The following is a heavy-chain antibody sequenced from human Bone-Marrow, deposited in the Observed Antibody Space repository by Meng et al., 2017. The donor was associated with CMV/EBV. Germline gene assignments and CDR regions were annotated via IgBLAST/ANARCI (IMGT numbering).Heavy chain of an antibody. V-gene: IGHV4-34*01. CDR3: ARTTVTTNTYYYYYYGMDV. CDR2: INHSGST. Sequence: GSLRLSCAVYGGSFSGYYWSWIRQPPGKGLEWIGEINHSGSTNYNPSLKSRVTISVDTSKDQFSLKLSSVTAADTAVYYCARTTVTTNTYYYYYYGMDVWGQGTTVTVSS. J-gene: IGHJ6*02. CDR1: GGSFSGYY. D-gene: IGHD4-11*01.